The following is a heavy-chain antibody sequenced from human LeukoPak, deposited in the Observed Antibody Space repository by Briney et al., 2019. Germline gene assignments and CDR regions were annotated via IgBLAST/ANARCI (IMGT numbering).Heavy chain of an antibody. V-gene: IGHV1-2*02. D-gene: IGHD6-19*01. Sequence: GASVKVSCKASGYSFTGYYIHWVRQAPGQGLEWMAWINPNSGDTNFAQKFQGRVTMTRDTSISTAYMELSRLTSDDTAVYYCARRLSSGWPYDAFDIWGQGTMVTVSS. CDR2: INPNSGDT. CDR3: ARRLSSGWPYDAFDI. J-gene: IGHJ3*02. CDR1: GYSFTGYY.